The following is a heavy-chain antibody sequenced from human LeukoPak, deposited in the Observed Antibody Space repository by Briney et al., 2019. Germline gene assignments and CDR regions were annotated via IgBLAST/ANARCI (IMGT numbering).Heavy chain of an antibody. V-gene: IGHV4-34*01. D-gene: IGHD3-3*01. CDR1: GGSFSGYY. J-gene: IGHJ6*02. CDR2: INHSGST. CDR3: ARGAVLRFLEWLPGYGMDV. Sequence: SETLSLTCAVYGGSFSGYYWSWIRQPPGKGLEWIGEINHSGSTNYNPSLESRVTISVDTSKNQFSLKLSSVTAADTAVYYCARGAVLRFLEWLPGYGMDVWGQGTTVTVSS.